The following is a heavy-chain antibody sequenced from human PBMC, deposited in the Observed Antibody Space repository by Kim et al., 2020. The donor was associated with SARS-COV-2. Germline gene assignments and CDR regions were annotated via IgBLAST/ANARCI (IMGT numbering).Heavy chain of an antibody. J-gene: IGHJ6*02. D-gene: IGHD1-26*01. CDR1: GGTFSSYA. Sequence: SVKVSCKASGGTFSSYAISWVRQAPGQGLEWMGGIIPIFGTANYAQKFQGRVTITADDSTSTAYMELSSLRSEDTAVYYCASGVGATPRYYYYGMDVWGQGTTVTVSS. CDR3: ASGVGATPRYYYYGMDV. V-gene: IGHV1-69*13. CDR2: IIPIFGTA.